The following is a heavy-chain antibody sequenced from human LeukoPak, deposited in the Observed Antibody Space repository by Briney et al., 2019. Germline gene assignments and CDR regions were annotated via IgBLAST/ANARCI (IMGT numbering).Heavy chain of an antibody. CDR3: ARGFGGTYYTHGFDI. Sequence: PWGTLSLTCAVSGGSLTGYFWTWVRQAPGKGLEWIWHFYYSGSTYHNPSLESRVSISIDTSKTQFSLELNSVTAADTAVYYCARGFGGTYYTHGFDIWGQGTLVTVS. D-gene: IGHD1-26*01. V-gene: IGHV4-59*01. J-gene: IGHJ3*02. CDR1: GGSLTGYF. CDR2: FYYSGST.